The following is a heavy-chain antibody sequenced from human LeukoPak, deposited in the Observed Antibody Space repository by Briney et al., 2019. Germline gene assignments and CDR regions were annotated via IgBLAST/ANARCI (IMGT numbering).Heavy chain of an antibody. CDR1: GXNFRIHT. CDR2: IISTGGTT. CDR3: VKDLGGTFSFDY. Sequence: GGSLRLSWSASGXNFRIHTMHWVRQAPGKGLEYVSSIISTGGTTYYADSLKGRFTISRDNSENTVYLQMRSLRPEDTAIYYCVKDLGGTFSFDYWGQGTLVTVSS. D-gene: IGHD1-26*01. J-gene: IGHJ4*02. V-gene: IGHV3-64D*09.